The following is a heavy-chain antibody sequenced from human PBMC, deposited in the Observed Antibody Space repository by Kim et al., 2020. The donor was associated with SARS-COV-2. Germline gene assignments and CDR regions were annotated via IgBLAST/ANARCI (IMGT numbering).Heavy chain of an antibody. Sequence: LKSRVTISVDTSKNQFSLKLSSVTAADTAVYYCARGFNIVLMVYAIYFDYWGQGTLVTVSS. CDR3: ARGFNIVLMVYAIYFDY. J-gene: IGHJ4*02. V-gene: IGHV4-34*01. D-gene: IGHD2-8*01.